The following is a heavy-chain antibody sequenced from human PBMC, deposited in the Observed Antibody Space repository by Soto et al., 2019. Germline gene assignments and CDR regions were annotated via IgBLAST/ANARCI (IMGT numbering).Heavy chain of an antibody. D-gene: IGHD3-10*01. CDR1: GGSISSSNW. CDR3: ARDYYGSGGPPNWFDP. J-gene: IGHJ5*02. CDR2: IYHSGST. Sequence: SETLSLTCAVSGGSISSSNWWSWVRQPPGKGLEWIGEIYHSGSTNYNPSLKSRVTISVDKSKNQFSLKLSSVTAADTAVYYCARDYYGSGGPPNWFDPWGQGTLVTVSS. V-gene: IGHV4-4*02.